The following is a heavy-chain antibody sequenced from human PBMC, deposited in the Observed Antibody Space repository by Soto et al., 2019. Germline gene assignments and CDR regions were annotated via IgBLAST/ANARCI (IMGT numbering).Heavy chain of an antibody. D-gene: IGHD3-10*01. CDR2: TYYNGNA. CDR3: ARHFVAVVIKGRRY. J-gene: IGHJ4*02. V-gene: IGHV4-39*01. CDR1: GGSIDRSNYY. Sequence: PSETLSLTCNVSGGSIDRSNYYWDWLRQPPGKGLEWIGTTYYNGNAYYNPSLKSRVSMSVDTSKNQFSLKLVSVTAADTAVYYCARHFVAVVIKGRRYWGQGTLVTVSS.